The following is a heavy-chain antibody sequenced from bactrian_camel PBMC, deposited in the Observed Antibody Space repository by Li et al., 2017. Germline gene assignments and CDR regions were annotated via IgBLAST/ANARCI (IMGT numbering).Heavy chain of an antibody. CDR1: RFTFGGRI. V-gene: IGHV3S9*01. CDR3: AARGPYCYTKLSVADFTY. CDR2: IERDGTT. J-gene: IGHJ6*01. Sequence: HVQLVESGGGSVQAGGSLQLSCKINRFTFGGRIMGWRRQAPGSECELVSTIERDGTTYYADSVKGRFTISQDNAKNTVYLQMNSLKPEDTAMYYCAARGPYCYTKLSVADFTYWGQGTQVTVS. D-gene: IGHD2*01.